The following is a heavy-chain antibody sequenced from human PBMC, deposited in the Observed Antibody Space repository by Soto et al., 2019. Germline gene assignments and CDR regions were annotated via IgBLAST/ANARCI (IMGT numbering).Heavy chain of an antibody. CDR3: ACTWRGGTCSFDC. D-gene: IGHD2-15*01. V-gene: IGHV3-66*01. CDR2: IYSGRST. J-gene: IGHJ4*02. Sequence: EVQLVESGGGLVQPGGSLRLSCAASGFTVSSNYMSWVRQAPGKGLEWVSVIYSGRSTYYADSVKGRFTISRDNSENTLYLHLNSPMGVDAAVYYCACTWRGGTCSFDCWGQVTLVTVSS. CDR1: GFTVSSNY.